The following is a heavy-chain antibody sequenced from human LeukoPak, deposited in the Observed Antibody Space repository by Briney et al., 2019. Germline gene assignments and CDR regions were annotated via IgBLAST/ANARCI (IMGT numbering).Heavy chain of an antibody. CDR1: GYTFTSYA. Sequence: ASVKVSCKASGYTFTSYAMNWVRQAPGQGLEWMGWINTNAGNPTYAQGFTGRFVFSLDTSVSTAYLQISSLKAEDTAVYYCARALTDYSQLPSDAFDIWGQGTMVTVSS. J-gene: IGHJ3*02. CDR2: INTNAGNP. V-gene: IGHV7-4-1*02. CDR3: ARALTDYSQLPSDAFDI. D-gene: IGHD1-1*01.